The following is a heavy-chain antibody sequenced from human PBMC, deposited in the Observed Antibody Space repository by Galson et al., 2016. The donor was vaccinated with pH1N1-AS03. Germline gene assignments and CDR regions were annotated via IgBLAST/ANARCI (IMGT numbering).Heavy chain of an antibody. CDR2: VSYSGTT. V-gene: IGHV4-59*05. Sequence: SETLSLTCDVSGGSFSGYYWSWIRQPPGKGLEWIASVSYSGTTFYKSSLKRRATISVDTSENEFALRLTTVTAADTAVYYCAGYEMTYSYGWYYLDVWGKGTMVTVSS. J-gene: IGHJ6*03. CDR1: GGSFSGYY. D-gene: IGHD5-18*01. CDR3: AGYEMTYSYGWYYLDV.